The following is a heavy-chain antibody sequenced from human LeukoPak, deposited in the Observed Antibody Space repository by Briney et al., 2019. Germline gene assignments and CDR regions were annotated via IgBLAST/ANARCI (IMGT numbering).Heavy chain of an antibody. CDR3: ARCDYDRSGPRSLGAYNI. V-gene: IGHV3-33*01. D-gene: IGHD3-22*01. CDR2: IWYDAANQ. CDR1: GFSFRSYG. J-gene: IGHJ3*02. Sequence: GRSLRLSCAASGFSFRSYGMHWVRQAPSKGLEWVALIWYDAANQYYGDSVKGRFTISRDNSKNMSYLQMNSLRADDTGVYYCARCDYDRSGPRSLGAYNIWGQGTMVTVSS.